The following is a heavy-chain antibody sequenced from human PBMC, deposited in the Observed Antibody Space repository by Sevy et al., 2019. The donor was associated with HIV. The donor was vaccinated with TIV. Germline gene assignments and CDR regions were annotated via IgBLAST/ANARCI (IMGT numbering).Heavy chain of an antibody. Sequence: GGSLRLSCTSSGFTFGDYAMSWFRQAPGKGLEWVAFIRRNSYEPYGETTEYAAFVKGRFTISRDDSKSIAYLEMNILKTEDTAAYYCTRGLATVDTPEYYVDYWGQGTLVTVSS. D-gene: IGHD4-17*01. J-gene: IGHJ4*02. CDR2: IRRNSYEPYGETT. CDR1: GFTFGDYA. CDR3: TRGLATVDTPEYYVDY. V-gene: IGHV3-49*03.